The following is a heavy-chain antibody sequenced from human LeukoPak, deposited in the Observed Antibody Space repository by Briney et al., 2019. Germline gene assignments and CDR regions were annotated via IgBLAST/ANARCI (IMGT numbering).Heavy chain of an antibody. CDR3: AKDRGWQQLLPLGAFDI. J-gene: IGHJ3*02. CDR2: ISFDGIK. CDR1: GFTFSNYG. Sequence: GGSLRLSCAASGFTFSNYGMHWVRQAPGKGQEWVAVISFDGIKYYADSVKGRFTISRDNSKNTLYLQMNRVRAEDTAVYYCAKDRGWQQLLPLGAFDIWGQGTMVTVSS. V-gene: IGHV3-30*18. D-gene: IGHD6-13*01.